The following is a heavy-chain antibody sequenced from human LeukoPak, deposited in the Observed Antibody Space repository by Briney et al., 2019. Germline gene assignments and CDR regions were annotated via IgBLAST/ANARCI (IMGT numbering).Heavy chain of an antibody. CDR1: GYTFTSYD. Sequence: GASAKVSCKASGYTFTSYDINWVRQATGQGLEWMGWMNPNSGNTGYAQKFQGRVTMTRNTSISTAYMELSSLRSEDTAVYYCARDGDYGDYNAFDIWGQGTMVTVSS. CDR3: ARDGDYGDYNAFDI. J-gene: IGHJ3*02. CDR2: MNPNSGNT. V-gene: IGHV1-8*01. D-gene: IGHD4-17*01.